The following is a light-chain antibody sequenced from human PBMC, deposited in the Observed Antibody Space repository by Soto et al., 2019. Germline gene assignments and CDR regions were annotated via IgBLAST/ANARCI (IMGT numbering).Light chain of an antibody. V-gene: IGKV1-5*01. CDR1: QSIRHY. Sequence: DIQITQSPPPLSASVGDRVTITCRASQSIRHYLAWYQQMPGKAPKLLIYGASTLQSGVPSRFSGSGSGTEFTLTISSLQPDDFGTYFCQHHNSYSQTFGQGTKVDIK. CDR3: QHHNSYSQT. J-gene: IGKJ1*01. CDR2: GAS.